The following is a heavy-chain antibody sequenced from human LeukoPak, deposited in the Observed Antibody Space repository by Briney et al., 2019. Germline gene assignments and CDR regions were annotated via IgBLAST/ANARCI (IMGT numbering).Heavy chain of an antibody. V-gene: IGHV3-23*01. D-gene: IGHD5-12*01. J-gene: IGHJ5*01. Sequence: GGSLRLSCAASGFTFSSYGMHWVRQAPGKGLEWVSAISGSGGSIYYTDSMKGRFTISRDNSKNTLYLQMNSLRAEDTAVYYCAKPRVAYNWFDSWGQGTLVTVSS. CDR3: AKPRVAYNWFDS. CDR2: ISGSGGSI. CDR1: GFTFSSYG.